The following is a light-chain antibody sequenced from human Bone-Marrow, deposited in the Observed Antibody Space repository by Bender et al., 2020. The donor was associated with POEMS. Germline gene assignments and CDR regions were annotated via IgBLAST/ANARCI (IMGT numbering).Light chain of an antibody. Sequence: QSVLTQPPSASGTPGQRVTISCSGSSSNIGTNPVNWYQQLPGMAPKLLIYINDQRPSGVPDRISASKSGTSASLAISGLQSEDEAYYYCAAWEDSLNGWVFGGGTKLTVL. CDR3: AAWEDSLNGWV. CDR1: SSNIGTNP. V-gene: IGLV1-44*01. J-gene: IGLJ3*02. CDR2: IND.